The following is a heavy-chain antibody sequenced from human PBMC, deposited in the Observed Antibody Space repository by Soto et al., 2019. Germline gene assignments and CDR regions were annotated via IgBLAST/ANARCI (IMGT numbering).Heavy chain of an antibody. Sequence: ASVKVSCKASGYTFSHYGINWVRQAPGQGLEWMGWINVYNGNTNYAQRLQGRVTMTTDTSTSTAYMELRSLTSDDTAVYYCARGSNPVDFDHWGQGTLVTVSS. CDR3: ARGSNPVDFDH. V-gene: IGHV1-18*01. J-gene: IGHJ4*02. D-gene: IGHD6-13*01. CDR1: GYTFSHYG. CDR2: INVYNGNT.